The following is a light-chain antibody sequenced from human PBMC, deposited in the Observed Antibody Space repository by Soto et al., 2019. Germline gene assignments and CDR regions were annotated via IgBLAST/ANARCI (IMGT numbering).Light chain of an antibody. Sequence: DIQMTQSPSTLSASVGDRVTITCRASQSISSWLAWYQQKPGKAPKLLIYDASSLESGVPSRFSGSGSGTEFTLTISSLQPDDFATYYCQQDNSIRGITFGQGTRLEIK. CDR3: QQDNSIRGIT. V-gene: IGKV1-5*01. CDR2: DAS. CDR1: QSISSW. J-gene: IGKJ5*01.